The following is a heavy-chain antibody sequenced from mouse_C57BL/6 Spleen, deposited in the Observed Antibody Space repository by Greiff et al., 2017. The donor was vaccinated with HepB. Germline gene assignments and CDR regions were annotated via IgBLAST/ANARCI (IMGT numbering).Heavy chain of an antibody. Sequence: EVKLMESGGGLVKPGGSLKLSCAASGFTFSDYGMHWVRQAPEKGLEWVAYISSGSSTIYYADTVKGRFTISRDNAKNTLFLQMTSLRSEDTAMYYCARPELGPWFAYWGQGTLVTVSA. J-gene: IGHJ3*01. CDR2: ISSGSSTI. D-gene: IGHD4-1*01. V-gene: IGHV5-17*01. CDR3: ARPELGPWFAY. CDR1: GFTFSDYG.